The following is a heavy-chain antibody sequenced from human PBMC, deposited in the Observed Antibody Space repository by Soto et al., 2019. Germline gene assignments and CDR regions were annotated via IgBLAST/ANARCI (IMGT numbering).Heavy chain of an antibody. CDR2: IYYSGST. D-gene: IGHD1-26*01. J-gene: IGHJ5*02. CDR3: ARDLGDLNSENRRERLAP. Sequence: PSETLSLTCTVSGGSISTYYWSWIRQPPGKGLEWIGHIYYSGSTNYNPSLKSRVTISVDTSKSQFSLKLNSVTAADTAVYYCARDLGDLNSENRRERLAPWGQGTLVTVSS. CDR1: GGSISTYY. V-gene: IGHV4-59*01.